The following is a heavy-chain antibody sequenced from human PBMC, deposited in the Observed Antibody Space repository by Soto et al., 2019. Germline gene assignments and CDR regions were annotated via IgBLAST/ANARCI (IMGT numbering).Heavy chain of an antibody. Sequence: QVHLVQSGADVKKPGSSVKVSCKASGGTFNTFGITWVRQAPGQGLEWMGGIIPMFGTSNSAVKFQGRLTITADESTYTAYMELSSLTYEDTAMYYCARVRVDASLNRRSPRLFLQLEYWGQGTLVTVSS. CDR2: IIPMFGTS. V-gene: IGHV1-69*01. CDR1: GGTFNTFG. J-gene: IGHJ4*02. D-gene: IGHD2-21*01. CDR3: ARVRVDASLNRRSPRLFLQLEY.